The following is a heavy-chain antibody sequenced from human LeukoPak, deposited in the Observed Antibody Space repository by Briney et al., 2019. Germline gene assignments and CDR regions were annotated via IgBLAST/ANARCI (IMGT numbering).Heavy chain of an antibody. V-gene: IGHV3-53*01. J-gene: IGHJ4*02. CDR3: AREAPPGYYFDY. D-gene: IGHD1-1*01. CDR2: IYSGDST. Sequence: GGTLRLSCAASGFTVSSNYMSWVRQAPGKGLEWVSVIYSGDSTYYADSVKGRFTISRDNSKSTLYLQMNSLRAEDTAVYYCAREAPPGYYFDYWGQGTLVTVSS. CDR1: GFTVSSNY.